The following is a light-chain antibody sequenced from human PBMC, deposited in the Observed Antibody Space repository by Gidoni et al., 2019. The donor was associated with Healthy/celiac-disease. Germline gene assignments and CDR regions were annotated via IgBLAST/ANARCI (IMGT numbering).Light chain of an antibody. CDR3: SSYTSSSTLVV. CDR1: SSDVGGYNY. Sequence: LTQPASVSGSPGQSITISCTGTSSDVGGYNYVSWYQQHPGKAPKLMIYEVSNRPSGVSNRFSGSKSGNTASLTISGLQAEDEADYYCSSYTSSSTLVVFGGGTKLTVL. CDR2: EVS. J-gene: IGLJ2*01. V-gene: IGLV2-14*01.